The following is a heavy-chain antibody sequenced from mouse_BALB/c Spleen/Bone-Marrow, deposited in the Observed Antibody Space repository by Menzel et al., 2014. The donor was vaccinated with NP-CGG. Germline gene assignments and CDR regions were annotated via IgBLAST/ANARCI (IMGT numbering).Heavy chain of an antibody. CDR2: INPDSSTI. D-gene: IGHD2-1*01. J-gene: IGHJ1*01. V-gene: IGHV4-1*02. CDR3: ALLGNYGYCDV. Sequence: EVQLQESGGGLVQPGGSLKLSCAASGFDFSRYWMSWVRQAPGKGLEWIGGINPDSSTINYTPSLKDKFIISRDNAKNTLYLQMSKVRSEDTALYYCALLGNYGYCDVWGAGTTLTVSS. CDR1: GFDFSRYW.